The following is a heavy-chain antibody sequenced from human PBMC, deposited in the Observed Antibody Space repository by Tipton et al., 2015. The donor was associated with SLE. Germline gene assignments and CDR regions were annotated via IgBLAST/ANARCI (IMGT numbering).Heavy chain of an antibody. CDR3: AREGRFLEWFNSGAFDI. Sequence: TLSLTCAVYGGSFSGYYWSWIRQPPGKGLEWIGEINHSGSTNYNPSLKSRVTISVDTSKNQFSLKLSSVTAADTAVYYCAREGRFLEWFNSGAFDIWGQGTMVTVSS. CDR2: INHSGST. D-gene: IGHD3-3*01. CDR1: GGSFSGYY. V-gene: IGHV4-34*01. J-gene: IGHJ3*02.